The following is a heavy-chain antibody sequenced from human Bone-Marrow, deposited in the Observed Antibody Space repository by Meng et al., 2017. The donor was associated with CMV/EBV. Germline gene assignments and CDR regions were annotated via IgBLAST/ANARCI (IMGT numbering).Heavy chain of an antibody. D-gene: IGHD6-19*01. CDR1: GGSISSYY. CDR3: ARGSTYSSSPFFDY. J-gene: IGHJ4*02. CDR2: IYYSGST. V-gene: IGHV4-59*01. Sequence: SETLSLTCTVSGGSISSYYWSWIRQTPGKGLEWIGYIYYSGSTNYNPSLKSRVTISVDTSKNQFSLKLSSVTAADTAVYYCARGSTYSSSPFFDYWGQGTLVTVSS.